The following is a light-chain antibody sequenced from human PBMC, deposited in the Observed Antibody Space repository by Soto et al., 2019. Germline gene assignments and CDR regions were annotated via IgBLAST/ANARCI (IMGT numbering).Light chain of an antibody. CDR2: GAS. Sequence: EVVMKQSPATLSVSQGERVTLSCRASQSVRSNLAWYQQKPGQSPRLLIYGASTRATGIPARFSGSGSGTEFTLTISSLQSEDFAVYYCQQYNNWPPWTFGQGTKVDIK. J-gene: IGKJ1*01. CDR3: QQYNNWPPWT. V-gene: IGKV3-15*01. CDR1: QSVRSN.